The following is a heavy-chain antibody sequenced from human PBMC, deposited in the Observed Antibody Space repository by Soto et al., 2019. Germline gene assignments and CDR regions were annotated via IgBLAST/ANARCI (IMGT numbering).Heavy chain of an antibody. CDR2: ISDSGRT. Sequence: SETLSLTCSVSGGSIRRSDSYWTWVRQGPGKGLEWIAYISDSGRTDYNPSLKSRVTISIDTSKNEFFLKLSPVTAADTAVYYCAREASGSYPIDYWGQGTLVTVSS. CDR1: GGSIRRSDSY. J-gene: IGHJ4*02. V-gene: IGHV4-30-4*08. D-gene: IGHD1-26*01. CDR3: AREASGSYPIDY.